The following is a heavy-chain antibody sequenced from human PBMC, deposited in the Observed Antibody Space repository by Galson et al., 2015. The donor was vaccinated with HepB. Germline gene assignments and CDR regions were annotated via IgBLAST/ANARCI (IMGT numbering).Heavy chain of an antibody. V-gene: IGHV3-74*01. D-gene: IGHD4-17*01. CDR1: GFTLRTYW. J-gene: IGHJ4*02. CDR2: MNSDGSTT. Sequence: SLRLSCAVSGFTLRTYWMHWVRQVPGKGPMWVARMNSDGSTTSYADSVKGRFTISRDNAKDTLYLQMNSLRAEDTAVYYCAREAFDFGDRGLEYWGQGTLVTVSS. CDR3: AREAFDFGDRGLEY.